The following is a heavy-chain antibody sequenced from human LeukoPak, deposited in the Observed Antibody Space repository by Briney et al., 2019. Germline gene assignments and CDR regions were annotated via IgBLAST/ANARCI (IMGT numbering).Heavy chain of an antibody. CDR3: ARAVILTGNFDY. CDR1: GYTFTRYY. D-gene: IGHD3-9*01. CDR2: INPNSGGT. Sequence: ASVKVSCKASGYTFTRYYMHWVRQAPGQGREWMGWINPNSGGTNYAQKFQGRVTMTRDTSISTAYMELSRLRSDDTAVYYCARAVILTGNFDYWGQGTLVTVSS. J-gene: IGHJ4*02. V-gene: IGHV1-2*02.